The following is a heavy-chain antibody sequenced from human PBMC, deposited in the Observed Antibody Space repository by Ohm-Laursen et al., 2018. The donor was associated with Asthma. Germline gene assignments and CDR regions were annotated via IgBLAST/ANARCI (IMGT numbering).Heavy chain of an antibody. CDR2: ISGSGGST. Sequence: SLRLSCTASGFTFSSYAMSWVRQAPGKGLEWVSAISGSGGSTYYADSVKGRFTISRDNSKNTLYLQMNSLRAEDTAVYYCANGYSSGWYAALGLLYWGQGTLVTVSS. CDR3: ANGYSSGWYAALGLLY. V-gene: IGHV3-23*01. J-gene: IGHJ4*02. D-gene: IGHD6-19*01. CDR1: GFTFSSYA.